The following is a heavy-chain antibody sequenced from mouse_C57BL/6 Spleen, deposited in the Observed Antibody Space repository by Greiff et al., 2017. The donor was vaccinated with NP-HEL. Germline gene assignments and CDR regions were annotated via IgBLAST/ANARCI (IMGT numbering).Heavy chain of an antibody. J-gene: IGHJ3*01. D-gene: IGHD1-1*01. V-gene: IGHV1-52*01. CDR3: ARSGYYGSLAY. Sequence: QVQLQQPGAELVRPGSSVKLSCKASGYTFTSYWMHWVKQRPIQGLEWIGNIDPSDSETHYNQKFKDKATLTVDKSSSTAYMQLSILTSEDSAVYYCARSGYYGSLAYWGQGTLVTVSA. CDR2: IDPSDSET. CDR1: GYTFTSYW.